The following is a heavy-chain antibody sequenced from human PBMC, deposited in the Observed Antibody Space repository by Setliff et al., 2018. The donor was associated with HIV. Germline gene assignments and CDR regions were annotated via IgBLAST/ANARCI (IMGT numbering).Heavy chain of an antibody. D-gene: IGHD6-13*01. CDR3: ARHRDPPGSRWIYYYYYMDL. CDR1: GGSISSGGYY. Sequence: PSETLSLTCTVSGGSISSGGYYWSWIRQHPGKGLEWIGYIYYSGSTYYNPSLSSRLTISVDTSRNQVSLRLSSVTVADTGVYYCARHRDPPGSRWIYYYYYMDLWGEGTTVTVSS. CDR2: IYYSGST. J-gene: IGHJ6*03. V-gene: IGHV4-39*01.